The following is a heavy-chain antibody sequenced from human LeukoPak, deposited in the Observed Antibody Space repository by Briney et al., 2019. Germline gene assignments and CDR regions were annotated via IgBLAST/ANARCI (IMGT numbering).Heavy chain of an antibody. D-gene: IGHD3-22*01. V-gene: IGHV3-15*01. CDR1: GFTFSNAW. CDR3: AGDRSGFYPPTRPFDI. CDR2: IKSKTDGGTT. J-gene: IGHJ3*02. Sequence: PGGSLRLSCAASGFTFSNAWMSWVRQAPGKGLEWVGHIKSKTDGGTTDYAAPVKGRFAISRDNSKKTLDLQMNSLRPEDTAVYYCAGDRSGFYPPTRPFDIWGQGTMVTVSS.